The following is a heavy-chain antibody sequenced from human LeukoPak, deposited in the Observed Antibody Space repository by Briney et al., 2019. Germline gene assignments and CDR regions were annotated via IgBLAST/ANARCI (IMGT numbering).Heavy chain of an antibody. V-gene: IGHV3-23*01. CDR1: GFIFSSYA. CDR2: ISGSGSST. CDR3: AKFQSGCFDY. D-gene: IGHD6-19*01. J-gene: IGHJ4*02. Sequence: GGSLRLSCAASGFIFSSYAMSWVRQAPGMGLESVSAISGSGSSTYYADSVKGRFTISRDNSRNTVYLQMNSLRAEDTAVYYCAKFQSGCFDYWGQGTLVTVSS.